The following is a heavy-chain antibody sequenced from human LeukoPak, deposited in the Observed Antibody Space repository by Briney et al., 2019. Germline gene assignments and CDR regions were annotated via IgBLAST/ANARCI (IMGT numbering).Heavy chain of an antibody. J-gene: IGHJ4*02. CDR2: IHWYDDQ. CDR3: VHNVLYYYDGRGYIY. V-gene: IGHV2-5*01. CDR1: GFSVDTTGVG. Sequence: SGPTLVKPAQTLTLTCTFSGFSVDTTGVGVGWIRQPPGKALEWLAFIHWYDDQRYSPFLKNRLTITKATSKNQVVLTMTNVDPVDTATYYCVHNVLYYYDGRGYIYWGQGIQVTVSS. D-gene: IGHD3-22*01.